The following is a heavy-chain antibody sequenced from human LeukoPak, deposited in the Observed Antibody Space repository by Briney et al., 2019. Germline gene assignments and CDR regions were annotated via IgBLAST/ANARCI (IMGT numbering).Heavy chain of an antibody. CDR2: FSGGGSST. CDR1: GFTFSNYA. CDR3: AKGIRGVPNDAFDI. D-gene: IGHD3-10*01. Sequence: GGSLRLSCAASGFTFSNYAMSWVRQAPGKGLEWVSTFSGGGSSTYYADSVKGRFTISRDDSKNTLYLQTNSLRAEDTAVYYCAKGIRGVPNDAFDIWGQGTMVTVSS. J-gene: IGHJ3*02. V-gene: IGHV3-23*01.